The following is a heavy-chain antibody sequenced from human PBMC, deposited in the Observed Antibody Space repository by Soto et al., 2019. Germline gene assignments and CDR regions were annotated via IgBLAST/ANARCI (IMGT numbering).Heavy chain of an antibody. V-gene: IGHV3-48*03. CDR3: ARDRNYDFWSGYSPYYYYGMDV. J-gene: IGHJ6*02. CDR2: ISSSGSTI. CDR1: GFTFSSYE. D-gene: IGHD3-3*01. Sequence: LRLSCAASGFTFSSYEMNWVRQAPGKGLEWVSYISSSGSTIYYADSVKGRFTISRGNAKNSLYLQMNSLRAEDTAVYYCARDRNYDFWSGYSPYYYYGMDVWGQGTTVTVSS.